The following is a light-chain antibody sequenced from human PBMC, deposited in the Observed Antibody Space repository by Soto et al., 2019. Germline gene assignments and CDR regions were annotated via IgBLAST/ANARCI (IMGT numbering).Light chain of an antibody. CDR2: EAS. J-gene: IGKJ1*01. CDR3: QQYRR. CDR1: QSVSSSS. V-gene: IGKV3-20*01. Sequence: DIVITQSPLSRPVTRGDPASISCRASQSVSSSSLAWYQQNPGQAPRLLIYEASSRATGIPDRFSGSGSGTDFTLTISRLEPEDFAVYYCQQYRRFGQGTKV.